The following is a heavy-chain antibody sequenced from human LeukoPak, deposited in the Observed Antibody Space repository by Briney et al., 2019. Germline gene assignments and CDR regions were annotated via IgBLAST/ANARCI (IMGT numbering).Heavy chain of an antibody. J-gene: IGHJ4*02. CDR3: FITMVRGAPSDY. CDR1: GYTFTGYY. V-gene: IGHV1-2*02. D-gene: IGHD3-10*01. CDR2: INPNSGGT. Sequence: GASVKVSCKASGYTFTGYYMHWVRQAPGQGLEWMGWINPNSGGTNYAQKFQGRVTMTRDTSISTAYMELSRLRSDDTAVYYCFITMVRGAPSDYWGKGTLVTASS.